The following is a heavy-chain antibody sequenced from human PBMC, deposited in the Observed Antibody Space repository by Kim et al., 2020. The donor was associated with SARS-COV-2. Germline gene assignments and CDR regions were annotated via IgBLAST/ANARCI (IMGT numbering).Heavy chain of an antibody. CDR3: AREAVSSSYPFDY. D-gene: IGHD6-13*01. J-gene: IGHJ4*02. V-gene: IGHV4-4*07. Sequence: YNPSLKSRVTMSVDTSQNQFSLKLSSVTAADTAVYYCAREAVSSSYPFDYWGQGTLVTVSS.